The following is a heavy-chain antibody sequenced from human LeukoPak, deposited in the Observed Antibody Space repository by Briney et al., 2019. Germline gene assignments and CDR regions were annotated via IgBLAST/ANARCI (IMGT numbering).Heavy chain of an antibody. D-gene: IGHD3-10*01. Sequence: PSQTLSLTCTVSGGSISSGGYYWSWIRQHPGKGLEWIGYIYYSGSTYYNPSLKSRVTISVDTSKNQFSLKLSSVTAADTAVYYCARGLPITMVRGVTNWFDPWGQGTLVTVSS. CDR2: IYYSGST. CDR3: ARGLPITMVRGVTNWFDP. CDR1: GGSISSGGYY. J-gene: IGHJ5*02. V-gene: IGHV4-31*03.